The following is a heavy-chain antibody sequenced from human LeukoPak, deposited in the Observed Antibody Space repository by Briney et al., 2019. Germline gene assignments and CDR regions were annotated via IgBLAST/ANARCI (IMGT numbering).Heavy chain of an antibody. CDR3: AQQWLLQGAFDI. V-gene: IGHV3-23*01. CDR2: ISGRGGTT. Sequence: GGSLRLSCAASGFTFSSYAMSWVRQAPGKGLEWVSGISGRGGTTYNADPVKGRFTISRDNSKNTLYLQMNSLRAEDTAVYHCAQQWLLQGAFDIWGQGTMVTVSS. CDR1: GFTFSSYA. D-gene: IGHD6-19*01. J-gene: IGHJ3*02.